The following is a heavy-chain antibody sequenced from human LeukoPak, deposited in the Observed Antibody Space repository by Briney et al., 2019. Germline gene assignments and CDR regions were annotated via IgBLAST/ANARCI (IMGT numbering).Heavy chain of an antibody. CDR1: GYTFISYA. Sequence: GASVKVSCKASGYTFISYAMHWVRQAPGQGLEWMGWINPNSGGTNYAQKFQGRVTMTRDTSISTAYMELSRLRSDDTAVYYCARDARRGCSSTSCYIGYWGQGTLVTVSS. D-gene: IGHD2-2*02. V-gene: IGHV1-2*02. CDR3: ARDARRGCSSTSCYIGY. CDR2: INPNSGGT. J-gene: IGHJ4*02.